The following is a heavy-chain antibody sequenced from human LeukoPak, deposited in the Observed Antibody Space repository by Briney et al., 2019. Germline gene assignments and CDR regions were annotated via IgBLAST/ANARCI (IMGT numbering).Heavy chain of an antibody. CDR1: GYTFTAYY. J-gene: IGHJ5*02. V-gene: IGHV1-2*02. CDR3: ARAPRASEGGGGDWFDP. D-gene: IGHD1-14*01. Sequence: GASVKVSCKASGYTFTAYYMHWVRQAPGQGLEWMGWINPNSGGTVYAQNFQGRVTMTRDTSISTAYMELNRLRSDDTAVYYCARAPRASEGGGGDWFDPWGQGTLVTVSS. CDR2: INPNSGGT.